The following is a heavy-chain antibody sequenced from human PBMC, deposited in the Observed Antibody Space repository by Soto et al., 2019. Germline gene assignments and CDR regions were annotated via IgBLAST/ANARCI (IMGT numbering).Heavy chain of an antibody. CDR2: INPNSGNV. Sequence: QVQLVQSGAEVKKPGASVKVSCKASGNTFTSYDINWVRQATGHGLEWMGWINPNSGNVGYAQKFQGRVTMTRDTAIRTAYMEVSRLRSDDTAVYYCARGRASGSYYLRDYWGQGTLVTFSS. D-gene: IGHD3-10*01. J-gene: IGHJ4*02. CDR1: GNTFTSYD. V-gene: IGHV1-8*01. CDR3: ARGRASGSYYLRDY.